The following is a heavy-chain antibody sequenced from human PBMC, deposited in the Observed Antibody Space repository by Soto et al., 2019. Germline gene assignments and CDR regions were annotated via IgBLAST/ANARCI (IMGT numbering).Heavy chain of an antibody. J-gene: IGHJ4*02. Sequence: QVQLVESGGGVVQPGRSLRLSCAASGFTFSSYAMHWVRQAPGKGLEWVAVISYDGSNKYYADSVKGRFTISRDNSKNTLYLQMHSLRAEDTAVYDCAKKRNRDGYQYGTAFDYWGQGTLVTVSS. CDR2: ISYDGSNK. V-gene: IGHV3-30*18. CDR3: AKKRNRDGYQYGTAFDY. CDR1: GFTFSSYA. D-gene: IGHD5-12*01.